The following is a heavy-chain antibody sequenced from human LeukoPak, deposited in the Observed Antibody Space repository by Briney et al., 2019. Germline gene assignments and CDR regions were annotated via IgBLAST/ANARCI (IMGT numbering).Heavy chain of an antibody. D-gene: IGHD6-19*01. J-gene: IGHJ4*02. V-gene: IGHV3-21*01. CDR1: GFTFSSYT. CDR2: ISSSSSYI. CDR3: ARDRDGSGWHDY. Sequence: GGSLRLSCAASGFTFSSYTMNWVRQAPGKGLEWVSFISSSSSYIYFADSVKGRFTSSRDNAKNSLYLQMNSLRAEDTAVYYCARDRDGSGWHDYWGQGTLVTVSS.